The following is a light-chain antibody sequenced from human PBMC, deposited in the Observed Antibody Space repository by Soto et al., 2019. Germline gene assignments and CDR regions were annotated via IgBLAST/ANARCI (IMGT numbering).Light chain of an antibody. CDR3: QPYNNWRRT. J-gene: IGKJ1*01. CDR2: GAS. CDR1: QGVSSN. Sequence: EIVMTQTPATLSVSQEERATRSCSASQGVSSNLAWDQQKPGQAPRPLIYGASTRATGIAGRLSGSGSGKEFTLTISGLQSEDFAVYYCQPYNNWRRTFGQGTKMDIK. V-gene: IGKV3-15*01.